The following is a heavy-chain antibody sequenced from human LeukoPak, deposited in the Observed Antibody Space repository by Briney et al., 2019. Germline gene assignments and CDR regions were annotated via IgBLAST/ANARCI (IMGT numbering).Heavy chain of an antibody. CDR1: GFTFSSFG. CDR3: ARTLLTGYYNY. J-gene: IGHJ4*02. D-gene: IGHD3-9*01. V-gene: IGHV3-21*01. Sequence: GSLRLSCAASGFTFSSFGMHWVRQAPGKGLEWVSSISSSSSYIYYADSVKGRFTISRDNAKNSLYLQMNSLRAEDTAVYYCARTLLTGYYNYWGQGTLVTVSS. CDR2: ISSSSSYI.